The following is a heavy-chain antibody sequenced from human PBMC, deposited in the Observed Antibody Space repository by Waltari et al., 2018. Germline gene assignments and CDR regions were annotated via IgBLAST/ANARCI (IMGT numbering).Heavy chain of an antibody. CDR2: ISYNGRNI. V-gene: IGHV3-30*04. J-gene: IGHJ6*02. D-gene: IGHD3-22*01. Sequence: QVQLVESGGGVVQPGRSLRLSCAASGFTFSSYAMPWVRQAPGKGLEWVAVISYNGRNIYYIDSVKGRFTISRDNSKKMLDLQMNSLRAEDTAVYYCARDYCDRKNCHGMDVWGQGTTVTVSS. CDR3: ARDYCDRKNCHGMDV. CDR1: GFTFSSYA.